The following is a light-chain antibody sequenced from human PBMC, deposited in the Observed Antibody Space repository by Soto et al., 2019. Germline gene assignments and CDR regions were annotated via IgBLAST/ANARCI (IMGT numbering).Light chain of an antibody. Sequence: DIQMTQSPSSLSASVGDRVTITCRASQSISSYLNWYQQKPGEAPKRLIYAVSNLQSGVPSRFSGSGSGTEFTLTISSLQPEDFATYYCLQHNAFPLTFGQGTRLEIK. CDR1: QSISSY. V-gene: IGKV1-17*01. CDR2: AVS. CDR3: LQHNAFPLT. J-gene: IGKJ5*01.